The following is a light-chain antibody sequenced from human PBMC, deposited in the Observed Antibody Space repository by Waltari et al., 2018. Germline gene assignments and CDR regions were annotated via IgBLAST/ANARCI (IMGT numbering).Light chain of an antibody. CDR2: GVF. CDR1: QDMRNK. CDR3: QQTNTMPMYH. J-gene: IGKJ2*01. V-gene: IGKV1-39*01. Sequence: RARQDMRNKLNWYMQKPDKAPDLMIFGVFTLPSGVAPWFSGSGSETEFTLTNSSLQPEDSATYYCQQTNTMPMYHFDQGT.